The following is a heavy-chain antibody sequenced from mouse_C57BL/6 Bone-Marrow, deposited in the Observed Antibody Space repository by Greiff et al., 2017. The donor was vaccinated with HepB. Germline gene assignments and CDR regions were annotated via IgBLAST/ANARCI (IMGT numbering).Heavy chain of an antibody. CDR1: GYTFTSYW. CDR3: AKSVVATSSFDY. V-gene: IGHV1-7*01. Sequence: QVQLKQPGAELAKPGASVKLSCKASGYTFTSYWMHWVKQRPGQGLEWIGYINPSSGYTKYNQKFKDKATLTADKSSSTAYMQLSSLTYEDSAVYYCAKSVVATSSFDYWGQGTTLTVSS. D-gene: IGHD1-1*01. CDR2: INPSSGYT. J-gene: IGHJ2*01.